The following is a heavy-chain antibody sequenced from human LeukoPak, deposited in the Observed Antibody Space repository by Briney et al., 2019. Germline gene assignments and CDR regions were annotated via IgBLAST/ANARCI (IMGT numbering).Heavy chain of an antibody. J-gene: IGHJ4*02. D-gene: IGHD3-22*01. CDR3: TTDPYYYDSSGYDY. Sequence: GGSLRLSCAASGFTFSNAWMSWVSQAPGKGLEWVGRIKSKTDGGTTDYAAPVKGRFTISRDDSKNTLYLQMNSLKTEDTAVYYCTTDPYYYDSSGYDYWGQGTLVTVSS. CDR1: GFTFSNAW. V-gene: IGHV3-15*01. CDR2: IKSKTDGGTT.